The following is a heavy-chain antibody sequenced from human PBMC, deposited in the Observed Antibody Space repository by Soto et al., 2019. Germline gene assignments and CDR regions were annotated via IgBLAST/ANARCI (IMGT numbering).Heavy chain of an antibody. CDR3: TRDHGIVGAHGYVVDH. V-gene: IGHV3-49*04. CDR2: IRSKAYGGTT. J-gene: IGHJ4*02. Sequence: HPGGSLRLSCTASGFTFGDYAMSWVRQAPGKGLEWVGFIRSKAYGGTTEYAASVKGRFTISRDDSKSIAYLQMNSLKTEDTAVYYCTRDHGIVGAHGYVVDHWGQGTLVTVSS. CDR1: GFTFGDYA. D-gene: IGHD1-26*01.